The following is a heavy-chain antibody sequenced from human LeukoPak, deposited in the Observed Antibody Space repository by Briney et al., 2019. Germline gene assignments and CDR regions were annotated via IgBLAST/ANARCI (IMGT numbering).Heavy chain of an antibody. CDR1: GFFFDDYG. Sequence: GGSLRLSGVASGFFFDDYGMHWVRQVPGKGLEWVSGISWQSRTRKYADSVRGRFTISRDNAKNSLYLQMNSLKLEDTALYYCVKDRDFWSGLDVWGQGTMVTVS. CDR3: VKDRDFWSGLDV. D-gene: IGHD3-3*01. V-gene: IGHV3-9*01. J-gene: IGHJ6*02. CDR2: ISWQSRTR.